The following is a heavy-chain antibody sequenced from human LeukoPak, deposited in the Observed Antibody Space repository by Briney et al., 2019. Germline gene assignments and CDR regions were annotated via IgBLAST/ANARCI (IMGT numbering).Heavy chain of an antibody. CDR2: ISGSGGST. Sequence: GGSLRLSCAASGFTFSSYAMSWVRQAPGKGLEWVSAISGSGGSTYYADSVKGRFTISRDNSKNTLYLQMNSLRAEDTAVYYCAKAPYYYDSSGYYSGYYFDYWGQGTLVTVSS. D-gene: IGHD3-22*01. V-gene: IGHV3-23*01. J-gene: IGHJ4*02. CDR3: AKAPYYYDSSGYYSGYYFDY. CDR1: GFTFSSYA.